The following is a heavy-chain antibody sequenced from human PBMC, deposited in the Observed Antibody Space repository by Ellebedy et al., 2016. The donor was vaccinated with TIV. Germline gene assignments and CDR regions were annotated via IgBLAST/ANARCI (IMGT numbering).Heavy chain of an antibody. Sequence: GGSLRLSCAASGFTVSSNYMSWVRQAPGKGLEWVSVIYSSGITYYADSVKDRFTISRDNSRDISKNTVYLQMNSLRAEDTAVYYCARVDYGLAFHIWGQGAMVTVSS. CDR3: ARVDYGLAFHI. J-gene: IGHJ3*02. V-gene: IGHV3-66*01. CDR1: GFTVSSNY. CDR2: IYSSGIT. D-gene: IGHD3-16*01.